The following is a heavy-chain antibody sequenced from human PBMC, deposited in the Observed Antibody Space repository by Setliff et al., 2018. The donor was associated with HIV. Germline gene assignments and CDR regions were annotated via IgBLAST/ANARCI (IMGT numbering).Heavy chain of an antibody. V-gene: IGHV3-21*01. CDR3: ARRYSSSSTGFDY. CDR1: GFTFSSYS. Sequence: GGSLRLSCAASGFTFSSYSMNWVRQAPGKGLEWVSSISSSSSYIYYADSVKGRFTISRDNAKKSLYLQMNSLRAEDTAVYYCARRYSSSSTGFDYWGQGTRVTVSS. J-gene: IGHJ4*02. D-gene: IGHD6-6*01. CDR2: ISSSSSYI.